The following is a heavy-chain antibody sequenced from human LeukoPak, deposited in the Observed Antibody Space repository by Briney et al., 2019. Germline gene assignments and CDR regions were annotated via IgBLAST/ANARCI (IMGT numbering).Heavy chain of an antibody. CDR3: AKEQTPYSSSSDDY. J-gene: IGHJ4*02. Sequence: GGSLRLSCAASGFTFSNYSMHWVRQAPGEGLEWVAVISHDGSVQKYGDSVKGRFTISRDNSKNTIHLQMNSLRVEDTALYYCAKEQTPYSSSSDDYWGQGTLVTVSS. D-gene: IGHD6-6*01. CDR1: GFTFSNYS. V-gene: IGHV3-30*18. CDR2: ISHDGSVQ.